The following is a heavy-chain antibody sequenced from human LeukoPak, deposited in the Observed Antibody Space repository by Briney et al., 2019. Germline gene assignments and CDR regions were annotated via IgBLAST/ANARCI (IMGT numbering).Heavy chain of an antibody. V-gene: IGHV4-59*08. CDR2: INYIGSS. D-gene: IGHD2-2*01. Sequence: SETLSLTCTVSGASISRNYWSWLRQPPGKGLEWSGYINYIGSSHYNPSLKSLVTISVDTSKNQFSLKVSSVTAADTAVYYCASGSSDYYYYYYMDVWGKGTTVTVSS. J-gene: IGHJ6*03. CDR3: ASGSSDYYYYYYMDV. CDR1: GASISRNY.